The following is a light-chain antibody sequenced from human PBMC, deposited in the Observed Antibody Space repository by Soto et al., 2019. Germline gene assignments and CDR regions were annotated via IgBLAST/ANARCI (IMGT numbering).Light chain of an antibody. CDR1: QGISSY. Sequence: DIQLTQSPSFLSASVGDRVTITCRASQGISSYLAWYQQKPAKAPKLLIYAASTLQSGVPSRFSGSGSGTEFTLTISSLQPEEFATYYCQQHNSYPLTFGGGTKVEIK. CDR2: AAS. J-gene: IGKJ4*01. V-gene: IGKV1-9*01. CDR3: QQHNSYPLT.